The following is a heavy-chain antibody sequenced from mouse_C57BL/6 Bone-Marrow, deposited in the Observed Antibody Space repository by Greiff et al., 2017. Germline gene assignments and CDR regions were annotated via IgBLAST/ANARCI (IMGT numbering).Heavy chain of an antibody. J-gene: IGHJ2*01. CDR2: IDPSDSYT. Sequence: VQLQQPGAELVMPGASVKLSCKASGYTFTSYWMHWVKQRPGQGLEWIGEIDPSDSYTNYNQKFKGKSTLTVDKSSSTAYMQLSSLTSEDSAVYYCRVDSDWYDYWGQGTTLTASS. CDR1: GYTFTSYW. V-gene: IGHV1-69*01. CDR3: RVDSDWYDY. D-gene: IGHD2-12*01.